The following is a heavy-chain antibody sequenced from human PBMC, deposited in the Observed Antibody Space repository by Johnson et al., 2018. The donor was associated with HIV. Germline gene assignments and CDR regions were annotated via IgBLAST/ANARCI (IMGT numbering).Heavy chain of an antibody. Sequence: MLLVESGGGVVPPGRSLRLSCAASGFTFSSYGMHWVRQAPGKGLEWVAVISYDGSIKYFADSVKGRFTISRDNSKNTLHLQMNSLRPEETAVYYCARNSGNGLVLRGDAFDMWGQGTMVTVSS. V-gene: IGHV3-30*03. D-gene: IGHD2-8*01. CDR2: ISYDGSIK. CDR1: GFTFSSYG. CDR3: ARNSGNGLVLRGDAFDM. J-gene: IGHJ3*02.